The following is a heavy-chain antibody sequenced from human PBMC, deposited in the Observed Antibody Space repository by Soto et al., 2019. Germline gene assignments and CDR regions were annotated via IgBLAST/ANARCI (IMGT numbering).Heavy chain of an antibody. V-gene: IGHV4-39*01. Sequence: QLQLQESGPGLVKPSETLSLTCTVSGGSISSSSYYWGWIRQPPGKGLEWIGSIYYSGSTYYNPSLKSRVTISVDTSKNQFSLKLSSVTAADTAVYYCARHLPRRVLFDPWGQGTLVTVSS. CDR2: IYYSGST. CDR3: ARHLPRRVLFDP. CDR1: GGSISSSSYY. J-gene: IGHJ5*02.